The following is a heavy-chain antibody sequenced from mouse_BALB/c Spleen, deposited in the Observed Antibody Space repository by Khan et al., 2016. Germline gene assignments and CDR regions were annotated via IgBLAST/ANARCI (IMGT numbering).Heavy chain of an antibody. J-gene: IGHJ4*01. Sequence: QIQLVQSGPELKKPGETVKISCKASGYTFTDYSMHWVKQAPGQGLKWMGWINTETGEPTYADDFKGRFAFSLETSASTAYLQINNLKSEDTATYFCARSRGSSYDYYAMDYWGQGTSVTVSS. D-gene: IGHD1-1*01. CDR2: INTETGEP. V-gene: IGHV9-2-1*01. CDR3: ARSRGSSYDYYAMDY. CDR1: GYTFTDYS.